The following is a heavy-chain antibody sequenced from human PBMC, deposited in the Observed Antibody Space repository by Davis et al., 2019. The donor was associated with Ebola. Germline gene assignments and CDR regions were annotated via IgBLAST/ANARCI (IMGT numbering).Heavy chain of an antibody. J-gene: IGHJ5*02. D-gene: IGHD3-3*01. CDR3: ARGGDFGVDNWFDP. Sequence: MPSETLSLTCTVSGGSVSNYYWSWIRQPPGKGLEWIGYIYYSGSTNYNPSLKSRVTISVDTSKNQFSLKLSSVTAVDTAVYYCARGGDFGVDNWFDPWGQGTLVTVSS. CDR2: IYYSGST. CDR1: GGSVSNYY. V-gene: IGHV4-59*02.